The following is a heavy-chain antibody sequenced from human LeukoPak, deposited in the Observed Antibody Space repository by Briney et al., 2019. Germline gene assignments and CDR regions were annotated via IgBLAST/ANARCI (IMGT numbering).Heavy chain of an antibody. CDR2: ISGSGGST. CDR3: AKLGGWYGGFPPPPGY. V-gene: IGHV3-23*01. CDR1: GFTFSSYA. Sequence: GGSLRLSCAASGFTFSSYAMSWARQAPGKGLEWVSAISGSGGSTYYADSVKGRFTISRDNSKNTLYLQMNSLRAEDTAVYYCAKLGGWYGGFPPPPGYWGQGTLVTVSS. J-gene: IGHJ4*02. D-gene: IGHD6-19*01.